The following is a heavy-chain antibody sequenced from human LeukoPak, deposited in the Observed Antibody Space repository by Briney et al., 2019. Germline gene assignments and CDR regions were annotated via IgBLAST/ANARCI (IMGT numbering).Heavy chain of an antibody. D-gene: IGHD2-21*02. Sequence: SVKVSCKASGGIFSSYAISWVRQAPGQGLEWMGGIIPIFGTANYAQKFQGRVTITADESTSTAYMELSSLRSEDTAVYYCARDGDSPGAYYFDYWGQGTLVTVSS. CDR1: GGIFSSYA. V-gene: IGHV1-69*01. CDR3: ARDGDSPGAYYFDY. J-gene: IGHJ4*02. CDR2: IIPIFGTA.